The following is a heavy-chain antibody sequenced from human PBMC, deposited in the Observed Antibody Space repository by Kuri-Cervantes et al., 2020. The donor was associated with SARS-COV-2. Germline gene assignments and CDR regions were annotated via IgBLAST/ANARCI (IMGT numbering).Heavy chain of an antibody. D-gene: IGHD6-19*01. Sequence: SQTLSLTCAVYGGSFSGYYWSWIRQPPGKGLEWIGEINHSGSTNYNPSLKSRVTISVDKSKNQFSLKLSSVTAADTAVYYCARVVSSGWQDWGQGTLVTVSS. CDR2: INHSGST. J-gene: IGHJ4*02. CDR3: ARVVSSGWQD. CDR1: GGSFSGYY. V-gene: IGHV4-34*01.